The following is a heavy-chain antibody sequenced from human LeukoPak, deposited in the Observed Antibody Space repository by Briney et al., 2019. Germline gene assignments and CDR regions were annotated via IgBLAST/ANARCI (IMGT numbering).Heavy chain of an antibody. V-gene: IGHV1-46*01. CDR3: ARASGSSAVPFDY. CDR1: GYTFTSNY. J-gene: IGHJ4*02. CDR2: IAPSSGTT. D-gene: IGHD3-10*01. Sequence: ASVKVSCKASGYTFTSNYMHWVRQAPGQGLEGMGVIAPSSGTTSYAQKFQGRVTMTRDTSTSTLYMELSSLTSEDTAVYYCARASGSSAVPFDYWGQGTLVTVSS.